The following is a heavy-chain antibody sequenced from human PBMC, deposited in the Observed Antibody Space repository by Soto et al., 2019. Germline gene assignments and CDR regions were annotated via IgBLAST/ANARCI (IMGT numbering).Heavy chain of an antibody. Sequence: GGSLRLSCAASGFTFRDYYMSWIRQAPGKGLEWVAVIRYDGTEKYNGDSVKGRFTISRDNSKNTVYLEMTSLKAEDTAVYYCARDFTQVGPLDFWGQGTLVTVSS. D-gene: IGHD1-26*01. J-gene: IGHJ4*02. CDR1: GFTFRDYY. CDR3: ARDFTQVGPLDF. CDR2: IRYDGTEK. V-gene: IGHV3-33*08.